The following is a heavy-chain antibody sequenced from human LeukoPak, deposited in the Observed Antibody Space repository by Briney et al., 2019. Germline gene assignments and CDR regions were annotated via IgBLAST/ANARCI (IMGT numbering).Heavy chain of an antibody. CDR2: IYYSGST. J-gene: IGHJ5*02. V-gene: IGHV4-59*01. CDR3: ARHGYSSGSLAWFDP. D-gene: IGHD6-19*01. Sequence: PSETLSLTCTVAGGSISSYYWSWLRQPTGKGLEWIGYIYYSGSTNYNPSLKSRVTISVDTSKNQFSLKLSSVTAADTAVYYCARHGYSSGSLAWFDPWGQGTQVTVSS. CDR1: GGSISSYY.